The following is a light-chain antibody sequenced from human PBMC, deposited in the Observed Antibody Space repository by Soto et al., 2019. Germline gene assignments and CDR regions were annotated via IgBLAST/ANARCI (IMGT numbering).Light chain of an antibody. CDR1: SSDVGGYNY. CDR3: CSYAGSYTFV. V-gene: IGLV2-11*01. Sequence: QSALTQPRSVSGSPGQSVTISCTGTSSDVGGYNYVSWYQQHPGKAPKLMIYDVSKRPSGVPHRFSGSKSVNTASLTISGLQAEDEADYYCCSYAGSYTFVFGTGTKVTVL. CDR2: DVS. J-gene: IGLJ1*01.